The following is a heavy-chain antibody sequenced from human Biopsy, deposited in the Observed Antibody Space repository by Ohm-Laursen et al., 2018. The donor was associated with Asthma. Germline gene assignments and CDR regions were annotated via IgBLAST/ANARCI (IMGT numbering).Heavy chain of an antibody. CDR2: HDPEEGGT. V-gene: IGHV1-24*01. CDR3: ASDFPKDYVRYNFQF. CDR1: GYSLTDLS. J-gene: IGHJ4*02. D-gene: IGHD4-17*01. Sequence: GASVKVSCKISGYSLTDLSMHWVRQAPGQGLEWMGGHDPEEGGTVNARRFQGRVTMTEDTSTDTAYMELSSLSSDDTAVYYCASDFPKDYVRYNFQFWGQGTLVTVFS.